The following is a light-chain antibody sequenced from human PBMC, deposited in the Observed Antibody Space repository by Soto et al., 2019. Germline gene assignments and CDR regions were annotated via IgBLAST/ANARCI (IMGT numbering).Light chain of an antibody. CDR2: GAS. CDR1: QNVSSSY. J-gene: IGKJ2*01. V-gene: IGKV3-20*01. Sequence: EIVLTQSPGTLSLSPGERATLSCRASQNVSSSYLAWYQQKPGQAPRLLIYGASSRATGIPDRFSGSGSGTDFTLTISRLEPEDFAVYYCQQSGSSPRTFGQGTKLEIK. CDR3: QQSGSSPRT.